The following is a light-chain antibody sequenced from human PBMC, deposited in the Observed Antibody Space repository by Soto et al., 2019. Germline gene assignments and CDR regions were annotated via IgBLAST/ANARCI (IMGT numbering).Light chain of an antibody. J-gene: IGKJ1*01. V-gene: IGKV1-33*01. CDR1: QDISNY. CDR3: QQYYNPPWT. Sequence: DIQMTQSPSSLSASVGDRVTITCQASQDISNYLNWYQQKPGKAPKLLIYDASNLETGVPSRFSGSGSGTDFTFTISSLQPEDIATYYCQQYYNPPWTFGQGTQVQIK. CDR2: DAS.